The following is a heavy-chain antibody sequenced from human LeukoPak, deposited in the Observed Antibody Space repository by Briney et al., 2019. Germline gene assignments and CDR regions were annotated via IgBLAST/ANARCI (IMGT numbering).Heavy chain of an antibody. V-gene: IGHV4-39*07. D-gene: IGHD3-10*01. CDR1: GGSISSSSYY. CDR3: ARTLRGVVWFGELSERFFFDY. J-gene: IGHJ4*02. CDR2: IYYSGST. Sequence: PSETLSLTCTVSGGSISSSSYYWGWIRQPPGKGLEWIGSIYYSGSTYYNPSLKSRVTISVDTSKNQFSLKLSSVTAADTAVYYCARTLRGVVWFGELSERFFFDYWGQGTLVTVSS.